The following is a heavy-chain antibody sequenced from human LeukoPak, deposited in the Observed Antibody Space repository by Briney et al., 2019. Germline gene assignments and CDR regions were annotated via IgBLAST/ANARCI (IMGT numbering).Heavy chain of an antibody. CDR3: AHSDYVSLFDL. CDR1: GFSLHTRGVG. D-gene: IGHD4-17*01. CDR2: IYWDDDK. J-gene: IGHJ2*01. Sequence: KVSGPTLVKPPQTLTLTCTFSGFSLHTRGVGVGWIRQPPGKALEWLALIYWDDDKRYSPSLKSRVTITKDTSKNQVVLRMTNMDPVDTATYYCAHSDYVSLFDLWGRGTLVTVSS. V-gene: IGHV2-5*02.